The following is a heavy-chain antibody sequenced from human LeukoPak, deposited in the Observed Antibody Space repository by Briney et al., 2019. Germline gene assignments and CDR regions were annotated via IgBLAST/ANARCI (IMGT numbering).Heavy chain of an antibody. CDR3: ARALYNWNYHDY. Sequence: EASETLSLTCTVSGGSISSGGYYWSWIRQPPGKGLEWIGYIYHSGSTYYNPSLKSRVTISVDRSKNQFSLKLSSVTAADTAVYYCARALYNWNYHDYWGQGTLVTVSS. CDR1: GGSISSGGYY. CDR2: IYHSGST. D-gene: IGHD1-7*01. V-gene: IGHV4-30-2*01. J-gene: IGHJ4*02.